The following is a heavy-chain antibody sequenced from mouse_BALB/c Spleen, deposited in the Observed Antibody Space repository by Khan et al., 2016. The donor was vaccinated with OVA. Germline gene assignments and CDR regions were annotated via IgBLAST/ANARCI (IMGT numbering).Heavy chain of an antibody. Sequence: EVQLVESGPGLVKPSQSLSLTCTVTGYSITSDYAWNWIRQFPGNKLEWMGYISYSGSTSYNPSLKSRISITRDTSKNQFFLQLNSVTTEDTATXYCAKTGNYYYDGEYTMDYWGQGTTVTVSS. V-gene: IGHV3-2*02. CDR3: AKTGNYYYDGEYTMDY. CDR2: ISYSGST. D-gene: IGHD1-1*01. J-gene: IGHJ4*01. CDR1: GYSITSDYA.